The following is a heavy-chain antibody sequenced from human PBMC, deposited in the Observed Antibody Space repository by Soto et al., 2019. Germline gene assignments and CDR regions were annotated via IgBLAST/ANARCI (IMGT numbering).Heavy chain of an antibody. CDR1: GFTFSTYS. CDR3: ARERGSGWTFDY. J-gene: IGHJ4*02. V-gene: IGHV3-48*01. D-gene: IGHD6-19*01. CDR2: ISSSSTI. Sequence: EVQLVESGGDLVQPGGSLRLSCAASGFTFSTYSMNWVRQAPGKGLEWVSSISSSSTIYYADSVKGRFTISRDTVQNSLYLQMHSLRAEDTAVYYCARERGSGWTFDYWGQGTRVTVSS.